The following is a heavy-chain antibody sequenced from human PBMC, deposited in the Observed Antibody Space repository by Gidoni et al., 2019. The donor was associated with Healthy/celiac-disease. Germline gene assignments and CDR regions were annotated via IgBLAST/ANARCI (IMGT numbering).Heavy chain of an antibody. CDR2: IYHSGST. D-gene: IGHD2-15*01. CDR3: ARDEYSCSGGICYSGYHYGMDV. Sequence: QVQLQESGTGLVKPSETLSLTCTVSGYSISSGYYWGWIRQPPGKGLEWIGSIYHSGSTYYNPSLKSRVTISVDTSKNQFSLKLSSVTAADTAVYYCARDEYSCSGGICYSGYHYGMDVWGQGTTVTVSS. J-gene: IGHJ6*02. CDR1: GYSISSGYY. V-gene: IGHV4-38-2*02.